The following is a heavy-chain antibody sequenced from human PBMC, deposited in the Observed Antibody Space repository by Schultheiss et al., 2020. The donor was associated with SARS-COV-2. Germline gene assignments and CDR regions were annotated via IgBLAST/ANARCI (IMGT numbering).Heavy chain of an antibody. J-gene: IGHJ4*02. CDR3: ASAPTVTTWGSDY. Sequence: ESLKISCAASGFSFSSYSMNWVRQAPGKGLEWIGSIYHSGSTYYNPSLKSRVTISVDTSKNQFSLKVSSVTAADTAVYYCASAPTVTTWGSDYWGQGTLVTVSS. V-gene: IGHV4-38-2*01. CDR2: IYHSGST. D-gene: IGHD4-17*01. CDR1: GFSFSSYS.